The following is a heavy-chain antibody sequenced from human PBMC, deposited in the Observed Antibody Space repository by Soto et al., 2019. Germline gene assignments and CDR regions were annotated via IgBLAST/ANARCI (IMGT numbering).Heavy chain of an antibody. J-gene: IGHJ4*02. CDR1: GGSISSYY. CDR2: IYTSGSP. CDR3: AREGYYDSSGYYRH. V-gene: IGHV4-4*07. Sequence: QVQLQESGPGLVKPSETLSLTCTVSGGSISSYYWSWIRQPAGKGLEWIGRIYTSGSPNYNPSLKSRVTMSVDTSKNQFSLKLSSVTAADTAVYYCAREGYYDSSGYYRHWGQGTLVTVSS. D-gene: IGHD3-22*01.